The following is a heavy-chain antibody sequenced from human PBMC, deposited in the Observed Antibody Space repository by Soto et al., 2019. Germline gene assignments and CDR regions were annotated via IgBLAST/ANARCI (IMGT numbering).Heavy chain of an antibody. CDR1: GDSFNDYP. V-gene: IGHV1-69*01. CDR2: TIPVSGTT. D-gene: IGHD6-13*01. CDR3: VSSYGVSWYGDF. J-gene: IGHJ4*01. Sequence: QVQLVQSGAEVRKPGSSVKVSCPSSGDSFNDYPVTWVRQAPGQGLEWMGGTIPVSGTTNYAEEFQGRVTITADVSNSTVYRELSSLKYEDSALYDCVSSYGVSWYGDFWGHGTLVTVSS.